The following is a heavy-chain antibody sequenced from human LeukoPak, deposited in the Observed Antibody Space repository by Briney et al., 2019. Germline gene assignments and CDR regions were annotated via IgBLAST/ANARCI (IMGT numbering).Heavy chain of an antibody. D-gene: IGHD3-9*01. CDR3: ARGDILTGYLYGMDV. CDR1: GGSISSYY. V-gene: IGHV4-4*07. Sequence: SETLSLTCTVSGGSISSYYWSWIRQPAGKGLEWIGRIYTSGSTNYNPSLKSRVTMSVDTSKNQFSLKLSSVTAADTAVYYCARGDILTGYLYGMDVWGQGTTVTVSS. CDR2: IYTSGST. J-gene: IGHJ6*02.